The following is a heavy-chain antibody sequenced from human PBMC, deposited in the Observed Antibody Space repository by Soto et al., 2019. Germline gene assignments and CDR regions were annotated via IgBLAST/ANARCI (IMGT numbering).Heavy chain of an antibody. CDR2: INPSGGST. CDR1: GYTFTSYY. V-gene: IGHV1-46*01. Sequence: GASVKVSCKASGYTFTSYYMHWVRQAPGQGLEWMGIINPSGGSTSYAQKFQGRVTMTRDTSTSTVYMELSSLRSEDTAVYYCARDLPYYYDSSGYSPTLDYWGQGTLVTVSS. D-gene: IGHD3-22*01. CDR3: ARDLPYYYDSSGYSPTLDY. J-gene: IGHJ4*02.